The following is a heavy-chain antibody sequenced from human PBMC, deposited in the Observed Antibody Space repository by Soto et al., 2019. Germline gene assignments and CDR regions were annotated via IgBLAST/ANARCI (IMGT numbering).Heavy chain of an antibody. CDR3: ACLADDIVVGRPLGIDP. CDR2: IYYSGST. V-gene: IGHV4-31*03. Sequence: QVQLQESGPGLVKPSQTLSLTCTVSGGSISSGGYYWSWIRQHPGKGLEWLGYIYYSGSTYYNPSLKSRVTISVDTSKNQFALKLSSVTAADTAVYYCACLADDIVVGRPLGIDPWGQGTLVTVSS. D-gene: IGHD2-15*01. CDR1: GGSISSGGYY. J-gene: IGHJ5*02.